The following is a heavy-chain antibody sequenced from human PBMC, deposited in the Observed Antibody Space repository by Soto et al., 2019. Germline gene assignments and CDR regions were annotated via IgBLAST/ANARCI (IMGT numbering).Heavy chain of an antibody. Sequence: PSETLSLTCTVSGGSISSSSYYWGWIRQPPGKGLEWIGSIYYSGSTNYNPSLKSRVTISVDTSKNQFSLKLSSVTAADTAVYYCARASSIAARGEYYYYYMDVWGKGTTVTVSS. V-gene: IGHV4-39*07. D-gene: IGHD6-6*01. CDR2: IYYSGST. CDR1: GGSISSSSYY. CDR3: ARASSIAARGEYYYYYMDV. J-gene: IGHJ6*03.